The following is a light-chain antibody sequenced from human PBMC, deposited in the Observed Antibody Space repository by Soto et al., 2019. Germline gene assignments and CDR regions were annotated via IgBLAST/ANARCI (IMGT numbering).Light chain of an antibody. CDR2: YVS. Sequence: QSALTQPRSVSGSPGQSVTISCTGASGDVVSWYQQHPGKAPKVIIYYVSQRPSGVPDRFSGSRSGNTASLTISGLQADDDADYYCCSSAGGFSGVFGGGTKLTFL. CDR3: CSSAGGFSGV. CDR1: SGDV. V-gene: IGLV2-11*01. J-gene: IGLJ3*02.